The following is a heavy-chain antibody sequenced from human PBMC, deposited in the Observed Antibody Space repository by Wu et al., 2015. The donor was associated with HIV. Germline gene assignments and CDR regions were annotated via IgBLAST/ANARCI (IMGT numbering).Heavy chain of an antibody. CDR1: DYTFSSFG. CDR3: ARDLLWGEDF. V-gene: IGHV1-69*13. J-gene: IGHJ4*02. D-gene: IGHD2-21*01. Sequence: QIHLEQSGAEVKKPGASVKLSCKCSDYTFSSFGISWVRQAPGQGLEWMGGIIPIASTPDYAQKFQGRITITADESTRTIYMELSSLRFEDTAIYFCARDLLWGEDFWGQGTLVTVSS. CDR2: IIPIASTP.